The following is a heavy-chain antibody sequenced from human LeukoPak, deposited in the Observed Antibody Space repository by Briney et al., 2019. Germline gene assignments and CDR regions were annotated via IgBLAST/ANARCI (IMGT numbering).Heavy chain of an antibody. CDR3: ARDRTFSSSSFDFDY. J-gene: IGHJ4*02. CDR1: GGTFSSYA. Sequence: SVKVSCKASGGTFSSYAISWVRQAPGQGLEWMGGIIPIFGTANYAQKFQGRVTITADKSTSTAYMELSRLRSDDTAVYYCARDRTFSSSSFDFDYWGQGTLVTVSS. V-gene: IGHV1-69*06. CDR2: IIPIFGTA. D-gene: IGHD6-6*01.